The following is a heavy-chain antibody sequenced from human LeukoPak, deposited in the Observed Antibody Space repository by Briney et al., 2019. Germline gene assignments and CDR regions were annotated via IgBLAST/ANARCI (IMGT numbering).Heavy chain of an antibody. CDR3: AKAHDYGDYAGFDY. CDR2: ISWNSGNI. V-gene: IGHV3-9*01. Sequence: GGSLRLSCTASGFTLSSYEMSWIRQAPGKGLEWVSGISWNSGNIAYADSVKGRFTISRDSAKTSLYLQINNLRAEDTALYYCAKAHDYGDYAGFDYWGQGTLVIVSS. CDR1: GFTLSSYE. D-gene: IGHD4-17*01. J-gene: IGHJ4*02.